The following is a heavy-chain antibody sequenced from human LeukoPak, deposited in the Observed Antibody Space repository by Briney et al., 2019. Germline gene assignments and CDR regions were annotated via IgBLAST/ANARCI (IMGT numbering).Heavy chain of an antibody. CDR1: GGSFSGYY. V-gene: IGHV4-34*01. CDR3: TRRRNYLSHFDY. Sequence: MTSETLSLTCTVYGGSFSGYYWSWTRQPPGKGLEWIGEINHSGSTNYNPSLKSRVTISVDTSKNQFSLKLSSVTAADTAVYYCTRRRNYLSHFDYWGQGTLVTVSS. J-gene: IGHJ4*02. D-gene: IGHD1-7*01. CDR2: INHSGST.